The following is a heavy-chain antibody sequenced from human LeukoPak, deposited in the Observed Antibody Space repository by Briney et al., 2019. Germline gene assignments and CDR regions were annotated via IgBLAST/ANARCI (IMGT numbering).Heavy chain of an antibody. D-gene: IGHD3-16*02. J-gene: IGHJ4*02. CDR3: ARGGVIQALDY. CDR1: GYSISSSYY. CDR2: ILHSGST. Sequence: SETLSLTCAVSGYSISSSYYWGWIRQPPGKGLEWIGSILHSGSTNYNPSLKSRVTISVDTSKNQFSLKVSSVTAADTAIYYCARGGVIQALDYWGQGTLVTVSS. V-gene: IGHV4-38-2*01.